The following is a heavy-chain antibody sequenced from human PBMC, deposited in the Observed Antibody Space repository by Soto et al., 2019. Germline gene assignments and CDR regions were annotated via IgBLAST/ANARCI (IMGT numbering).Heavy chain of an antibody. CDR3: AIEGYYYDSSGYYYPYYFDY. CDR2: IIPIFGTA. V-gene: IGHV1-69*13. CDR1: GGTFSSYA. D-gene: IGHD3-22*01. Sequence: GASVKVSCKASGGTFSSYAISWVRQAPGQGLEWMGGIIPIFGTANYAQKFQGRVTITADESTSTAYMELSSLRSEDTAVYYCAIEGYYYDSSGYYYPYYFDYWGQGTLVTVSS. J-gene: IGHJ4*02.